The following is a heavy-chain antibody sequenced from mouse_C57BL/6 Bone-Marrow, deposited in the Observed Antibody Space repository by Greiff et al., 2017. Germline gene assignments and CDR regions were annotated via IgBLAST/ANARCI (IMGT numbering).Heavy chain of an antibody. Sequence: EVMLVESEGGLVQPGSSMKLSCTASGFTFSDYYMAWVRQVPEKGLEWVANINYDGSSTYSLDPLKSRFIISRDNAKNILYLQMSSLKSEDTATYYCARGEYYGSAWFAYWGQGTLVTVSA. J-gene: IGHJ3*01. CDR1: GFTFSDYY. CDR2: INYDGSST. D-gene: IGHD1-1*01. CDR3: ARGEYYGSAWFAY. V-gene: IGHV5-16*01.